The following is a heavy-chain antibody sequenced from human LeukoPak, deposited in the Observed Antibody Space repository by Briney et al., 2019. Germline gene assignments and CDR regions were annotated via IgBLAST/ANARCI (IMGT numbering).Heavy chain of an antibody. V-gene: IGHV3-13*01. Sequence: GGSLRLSCAASGFTFNIYGMHWVRQAPGKGLEWVSAIGTAGDTYYPGSVKGRFTISRENAKNSLYLQMNSLRAGDTAVYYCARDTGHAFDIWGQGTVVTVSS. CDR2: IGTAGDT. D-gene: IGHD4-17*01. CDR1: GFTFNIYG. J-gene: IGHJ3*02. CDR3: ARDTGHAFDI.